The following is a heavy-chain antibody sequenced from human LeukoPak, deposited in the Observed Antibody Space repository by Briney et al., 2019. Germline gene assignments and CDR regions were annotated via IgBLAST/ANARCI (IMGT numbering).Heavy chain of an antibody. CDR3: ASEVGAPFGY. Sequence: PGGSLRLSCAASGFTFSSYAMHWVRQAPGKGLEWVAVISYDGSNKYYADSVKGRFTISRDNSKNTLYLQMNSLRAEDTAVYYCASEVGAPFGYWGQGTLVTVSS. CDR2: ISYDGSNK. CDR1: GFTFSSYA. J-gene: IGHJ4*02. V-gene: IGHV3-30*04. D-gene: IGHD1-26*01.